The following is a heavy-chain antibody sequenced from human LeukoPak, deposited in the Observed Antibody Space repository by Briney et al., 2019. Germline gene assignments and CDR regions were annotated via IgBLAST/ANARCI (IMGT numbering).Heavy chain of an antibody. J-gene: IGHJ4*02. Sequence: SETLSLTCTVSGGSISSSYWSWIRQPPGKGLEWIGYISNRGSTKYNPSLKSRVTISVDTSKNQFSLKLSSVTAADTAVYYCARQPHYYDNSGYHDYWGQGTLVTVSS. CDR2: ISNRGST. CDR1: GGSISSSY. V-gene: IGHV4-59*08. D-gene: IGHD3-22*01. CDR3: ARQPHYYDNSGYHDY.